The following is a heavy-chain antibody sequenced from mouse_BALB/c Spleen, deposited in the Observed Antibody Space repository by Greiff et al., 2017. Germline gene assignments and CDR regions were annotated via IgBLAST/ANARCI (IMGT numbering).Heavy chain of an antibody. CDR1: GYSITSGYS. Sequence: EVKLEESGPDLVKPSQSLSLTCTVTGYSITSGYSWHWIRQFPGNKLEWMGYIHYSGSTNYNPSLKSRISITRDTSKNQFFLQLNSVTTEDTATYYCARSPYYYGREGYFDYWGQGTTLTVSS. J-gene: IGHJ2*01. V-gene: IGHV3-1*02. CDR2: IHYSGST. D-gene: IGHD1-1*01. CDR3: ARSPYYYGREGYFDY.